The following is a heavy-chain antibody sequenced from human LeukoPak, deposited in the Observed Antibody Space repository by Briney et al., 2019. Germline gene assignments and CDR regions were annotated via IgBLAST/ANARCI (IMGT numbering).Heavy chain of an antibody. D-gene: IGHD3-22*01. CDR3: ARVGGYYDSSGYSDAFDI. J-gene: IGHJ3*02. Sequence: SETLSLTCTVSGGSISSYYWSWIRQPAGKGLEWIGRIYTSGSTNYNPSLKSRVTISVDTSKNQFSLKLSSVTAADTAVYYCARVGGYYDSSGYSDAFDIWGQGTMVTVSS. CDR1: GGSISSYY. CDR2: IYTSGST. V-gene: IGHV4-4*07.